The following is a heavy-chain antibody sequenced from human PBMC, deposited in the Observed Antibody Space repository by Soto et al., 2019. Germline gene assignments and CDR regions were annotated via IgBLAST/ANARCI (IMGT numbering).Heavy chain of an antibody. CDR2: VHHGGNT. J-gene: IGHJ6*02. Sequence: PSETLSLTSAFSGVSISSSKWWIWARRPPGKGLEWIGDVHHGGNTNYSPSLESRVSISIDKSKNFFSLKMWSVTAADTAVYFCARHRLNFDSGGDYHHGMDVWGQGTTVTVSS. CDR1: GVSISSSKW. CDR3: ARHRLNFDSGGDYHHGMDV. D-gene: IGHD3-22*01. V-gene: IGHV4-4*02.